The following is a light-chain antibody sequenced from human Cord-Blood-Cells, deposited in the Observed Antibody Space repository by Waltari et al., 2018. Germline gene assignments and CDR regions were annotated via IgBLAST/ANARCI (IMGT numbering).Light chain of an antibody. CDR3: AAWDDSLSGPVV. CDR1: RSNHRTNY. V-gene: IGLV1-47*01. J-gene: IGLJ2*01. CDR2: RNN. Sequence: QSVLPQPPSASGTPGQRVTISCSGRRSNHRTNYVSWYQQLPGTAPKLLIYRNNQRPSGVPDRFSGSKSGTSASLAISGLRSEDEADYYCAAWDDSLSGPVVFGGGTKLTVL.